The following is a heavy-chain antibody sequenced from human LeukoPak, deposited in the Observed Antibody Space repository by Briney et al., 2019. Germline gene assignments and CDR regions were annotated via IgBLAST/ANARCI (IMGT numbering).Heavy chain of an antibody. CDR3: ARSNGIAAAAHFDY. J-gene: IGHJ4*02. CDR2: ISSSSSYI. CDR1: GFTFSSYS. Sequence: GGSLRLSCAASGFTFSSYSMNWVRQAPGKGLEWVSSISSSSSYIYYADSVKGRFTISRDNAKNSLYLQMNSLRAEDTAVYYCARSNGIAAAAHFDYWGQGTLVTVSS. V-gene: IGHV3-21*01. D-gene: IGHD6-13*01.